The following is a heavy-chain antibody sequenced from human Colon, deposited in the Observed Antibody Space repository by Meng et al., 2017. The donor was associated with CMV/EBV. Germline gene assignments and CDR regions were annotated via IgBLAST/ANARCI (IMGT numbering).Heavy chain of an antibody. CDR3: TRDRYCTNGVCSRGPVDY. CDR2: IRSKAYGGTT. Sequence: GGSLRLSCAASGFTFGDYAMSWVRQAPGKGLEWVGFIRSKAYGGTTEYAASVKGRFTISRDDSKSIAYLQMNSLKNEDTAVYYCTRDRYCTNGVCSRGPVDYWGQGTLVTVSS. V-gene: IGHV3-49*04. J-gene: IGHJ4*02. D-gene: IGHD2-8*01. CDR1: GFTFGDYA.